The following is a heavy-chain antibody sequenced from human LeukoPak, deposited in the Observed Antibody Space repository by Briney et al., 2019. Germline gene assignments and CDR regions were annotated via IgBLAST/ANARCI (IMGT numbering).Heavy chain of an antibody. CDR2: IIPILGIA. V-gene: IGHV1-69*04. D-gene: IGHD3-22*01. J-gene: IGHJ5*02. Sequence: ASVKVSCKASGGTFSSYAISWVRQAPGQGLEWMGRIIPILGIANYAQKFQGRVTITADKSTSTAYMELSSLRSEDTAVYYCARDPPDYYDSSGYYLHWFDPWGQGTLVTVSS. CDR3: ARDPPDYYDSSGYYLHWFDP. CDR1: GGTFSSYA.